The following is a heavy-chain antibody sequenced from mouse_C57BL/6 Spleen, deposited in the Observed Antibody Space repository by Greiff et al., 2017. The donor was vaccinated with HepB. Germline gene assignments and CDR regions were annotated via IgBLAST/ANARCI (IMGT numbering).Heavy chain of an antibody. Sequence: EVQLQQSGAELVKPGASVKLSCTASGFNIKDYDMHWVRQRPEQGLEWIGRIDPEDGETKYAQKFQGKATITADTSSNTAYLQLSSLTSEDTAVYYCARRASCYYGRSSFAYWGQGTLVTVSA. J-gene: IGHJ3*01. CDR2: IDPEDGET. D-gene: IGHD1-1*01. CDR1: GFNIKDYD. CDR3: ARRASCYYGRSSFAY. V-gene: IGHV14-2*01.